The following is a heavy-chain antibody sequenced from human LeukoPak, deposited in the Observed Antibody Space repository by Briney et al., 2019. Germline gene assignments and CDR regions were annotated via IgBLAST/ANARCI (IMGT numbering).Heavy chain of an antibody. CDR2: ISSRSTYI. J-gene: IGHJ4*02. Sequence: PGGSLRLSCLTSGFTFSSYSMNWVRQAPGKGLEWVSSISSRSTYISYAVSVKGRFTISRDNAKNSLYLQMNSLRAEDTAVYYCARDLGSAGATFDYWGQGTLVTVSS. D-gene: IGHD2-8*02. CDR3: ARDLGSAGATFDY. CDR1: GFTFSSYS. V-gene: IGHV3-21*01.